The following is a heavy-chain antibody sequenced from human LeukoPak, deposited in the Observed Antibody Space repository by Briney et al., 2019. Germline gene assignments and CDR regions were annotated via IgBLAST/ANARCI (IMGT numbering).Heavy chain of an antibody. J-gene: IGHJ4*02. CDR3: ARRERGTGSYNYVVY. Sequence: GESLQISCKGSGYSFTNYWIAWVRQLRGKGLEWMGIIYPGDSDTRYSPSFQGQVTISADKSISTAYLQWSSLKASDTAMYYCARRERGTGSYNYVVYWGQGTLVTVSS. CDR1: GYSFTNYW. V-gene: IGHV5-51*01. D-gene: IGHD1-26*01. CDR2: IYPGDSDT.